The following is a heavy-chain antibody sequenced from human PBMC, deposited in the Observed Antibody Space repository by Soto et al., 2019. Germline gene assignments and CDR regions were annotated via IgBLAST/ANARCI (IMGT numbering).Heavy chain of an antibody. J-gene: IGHJ4*02. V-gene: IGHV3-23*01. CDR2: ISVSGDTT. CDR1: GFTFSTYA. D-gene: IGHD2-15*01. Sequence: EVQLMESGGGLVQPGGYKRLSCAASGFTFSTYAMNWVRQAPGKGLEWVSTISVSGDTTYYADSVKGRFTISRDNSKNTLYLQMNSLRAEGTARYYCATGHVPYCSGGTSNPFDFWGQGALVTVPS. CDR3: ATGHVPYCSGGTSNPFDF.